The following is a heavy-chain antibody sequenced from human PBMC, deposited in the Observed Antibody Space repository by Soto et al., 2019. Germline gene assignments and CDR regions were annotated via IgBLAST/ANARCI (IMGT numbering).Heavy chain of an antibody. J-gene: IGHJ6*03. D-gene: IGHD3-22*01. V-gene: IGHV1-69*13. CDR2: IIPIFGTA. CDR3: ARGPHLGMIVVVDYYYYMDV. CDR1: GGTFSSYA. Sequence: ASVKVFCKASGGTFSSYAISWVRQAPGQGLEWMGGIIPIFGTANYAQKFQGRVTITADESTSTAYMELSSLRSEDTAVYYCARGPHLGMIVVVDYYYYMDVWGKGTTVTVSS.